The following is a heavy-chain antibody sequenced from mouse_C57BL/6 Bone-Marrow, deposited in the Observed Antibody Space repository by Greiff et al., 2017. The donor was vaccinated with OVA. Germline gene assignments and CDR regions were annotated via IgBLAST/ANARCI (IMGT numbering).Heavy chain of an antibody. J-gene: IGHJ1*03. Sequence: VQLQQSGAELVKPGASVKMSCKASGYTFTSYWITWVKQRPGQGLEWIGDIYPGSGSTNYNEKFKSKATLTVDTSSSTAYMQLSSLTSEDSAVYYCVDYHGRNFDVWGTGTTVTVSS. V-gene: IGHV1-55*01. CDR3: VDYHGRNFDV. D-gene: IGHD1-1*01. CDR1: GYTFTSYW. CDR2: IYPGSGST.